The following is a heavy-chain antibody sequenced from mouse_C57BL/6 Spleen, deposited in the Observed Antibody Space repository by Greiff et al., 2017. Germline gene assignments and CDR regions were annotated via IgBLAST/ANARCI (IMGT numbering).Heavy chain of an antibody. CDR3: ARGGVYYDYDPYAMDY. J-gene: IGHJ4*01. Sequence: EVQVVESEGGLVQPGSSMKLSCTASGFTFSDYYMAWVRQVPEKGLEWVANINYDGSSTYYLDSLKSRFIISRDNAKNILYLQMSSLKSEDTATYYCARGGVYYDYDPYAMDYWGQGTSVTVSS. D-gene: IGHD2-4*01. V-gene: IGHV5-16*01. CDR2: INYDGSST. CDR1: GFTFSDYY.